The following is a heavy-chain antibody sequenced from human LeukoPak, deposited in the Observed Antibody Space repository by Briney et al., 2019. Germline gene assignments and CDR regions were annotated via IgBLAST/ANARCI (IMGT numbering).Heavy chain of an antibody. CDR1: GGTIINYY. D-gene: IGHD3-22*01. J-gene: IGHJ6*03. CDR3: ARLKYYDSTGYSPGYYMDV. CDR2: IYVTGST. V-gene: IGHV4-4*07. Sequence: SETLSLTCTVSGGTIINYYWSWIRQPAGTGLEWVGRIYVTGSTIYNPSLQSRLSMSVDTSKNQFSLRLTSVTAADTAVYYCARLKYYDSTGYSPGYYMDVWGKGITVTVSS.